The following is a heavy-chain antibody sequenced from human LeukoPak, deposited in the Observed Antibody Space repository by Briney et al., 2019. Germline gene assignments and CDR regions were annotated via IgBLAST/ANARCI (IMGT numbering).Heavy chain of an antibody. V-gene: IGHV3-48*03. CDR3: ARESRWRRGSYSFDY. CDR2: ISSSGITI. CDR1: GFLFSSFE. Sequence: GGSLRLSCAASGFLFSSFEVNWVRQAPGKGLEWVSYISSSGITIYYADSVKGRFTISRDNAKNSLYLQMNSLRAEDTAVYYCARESRWRRGSYSFDYWGQGTLVTVSS. J-gene: IGHJ4*02. D-gene: IGHD1-26*01.